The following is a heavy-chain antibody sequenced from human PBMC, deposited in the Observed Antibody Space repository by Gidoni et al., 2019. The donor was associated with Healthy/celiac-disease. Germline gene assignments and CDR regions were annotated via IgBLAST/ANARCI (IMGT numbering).Heavy chain of an antibody. D-gene: IGHD6-6*01. CDR2: INPSGGST. V-gene: IGHV1-46*03. Sequence: QVQLVQSGAEVKKPGASVKVSCKASGYTFTSYYMHWVRQAPGQGLEWMGIINPSGGSTSYAQKFQGRVTMTRDTSTSTVYMELSSLRSEDTAVYYCARNPLLVRDYYYYMDVWGKGTTVTVSS. J-gene: IGHJ6*03. CDR1: GYTFTSYY. CDR3: ARNPLLVRDYYYYMDV.